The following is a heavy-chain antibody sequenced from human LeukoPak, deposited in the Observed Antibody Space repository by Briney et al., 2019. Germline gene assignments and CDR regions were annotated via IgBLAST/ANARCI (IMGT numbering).Heavy chain of an antibody. Sequence: PGGSLRLSCAASGFTFSSYSMNWVRQAPGKGLEWVSYISSSSSTIYYADSVKGRFTISRDNAKNSLYLQMNSLRAEDTAVYYCASWGTYDSSGYWVDYWGQGTLVTVSS. CDR3: ASWGTYDSSGYWVDY. J-gene: IGHJ4*02. CDR2: ISSSSSTI. CDR1: GFTFSSYS. V-gene: IGHV3-48*04. D-gene: IGHD3-22*01.